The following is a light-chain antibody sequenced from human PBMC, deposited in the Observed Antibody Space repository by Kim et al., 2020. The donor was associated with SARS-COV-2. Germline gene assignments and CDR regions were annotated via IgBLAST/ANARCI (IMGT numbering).Light chain of an antibody. Sequence: SAGERATLTCRASQGINNCYSAYHQQQPEQPPRLLYYGASMRATGTPDMCGGSGSTTYFPLTISMLEPEDFAVYYCQQYSASPPTFGRGTKVDIK. V-gene: IGKV3-20*01. CDR1: QGINNCY. CDR3: QQYSASPPT. J-gene: IGKJ1*01. CDR2: GAS.